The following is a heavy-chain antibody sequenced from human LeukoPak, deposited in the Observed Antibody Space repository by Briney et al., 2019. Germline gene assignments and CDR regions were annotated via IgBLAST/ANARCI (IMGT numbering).Heavy chain of an antibody. V-gene: IGHV4-59*01. D-gene: IGHD1-26*01. CDR3: ARTRGSYYFPAGFDY. CDR1: GGSISSYY. Sequence: SETLSLTCTVSGGSISSYYWSWIRQPPGKGLEWIGYIYYSGSTNYSPSLKSRVTISVDKSKNQFSLKLSSVTAAYTAVYYCARTRGSYYFPAGFDYWGQGTLVTVSS. CDR2: IYYSGST. J-gene: IGHJ4*02.